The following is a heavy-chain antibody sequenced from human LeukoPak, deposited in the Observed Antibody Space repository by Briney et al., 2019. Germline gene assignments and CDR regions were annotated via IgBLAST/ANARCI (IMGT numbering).Heavy chain of an antibody. CDR1: GLTFSDYS. D-gene: IGHD3-10*01. CDR2: ISAGGGST. J-gene: IGHJ5*02. CDR3: ARDQPGGSGGNWFDP. Sequence: GGSLRLSCAVSGLTFSDYSMAWVRQAPGKGLFWVSGISAGGGSTYYADSVKGRFTISRDNSKNTLYLQMNSLRVEDTAIYYCARDQPGGSGGNWFDPWGQGTLVTVSS. V-gene: IGHV3-23*01.